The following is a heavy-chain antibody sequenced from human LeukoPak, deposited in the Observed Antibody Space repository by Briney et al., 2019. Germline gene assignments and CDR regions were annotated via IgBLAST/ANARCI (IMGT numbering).Heavy chain of an antibody. J-gene: IGHJ6*02. CDR3: ATWAFYHGLDV. Sequence: GGILRLSCGASGFTFGDYAMHGVRHSPGKGLEWVSLIRADGGRTYYADSVNGRFTISRDNSKNSLYLQMNSLRTDDTALYYCATWAFYHGLDVWGQGSTVTVSS. D-gene: IGHD2/OR15-2a*01. V-gene: IGHV3-43*02. CDR2: IRADGGRT. CDR1: GFTFGDYA.